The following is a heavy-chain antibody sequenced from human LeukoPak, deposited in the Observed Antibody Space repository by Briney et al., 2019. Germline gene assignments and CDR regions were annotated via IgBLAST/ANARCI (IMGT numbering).Heavy chain of an antibody. CDR1: GFTFSNYA. CDR2: INSDGSST. D-gene: IGHD3-22*01. Sequence: GGSLRLSCAASGFTFSNYAMNWVRQAPGKGLVWVSRINSDGSSTSYADSVKGRFTISRDNAKNTLYLQMNSLRAEDTAVYYCRRPDYYDSSGYVDYWGQGTLVTVSS. CDR3: RRPDYYDSSGYVDY. V-gene: IGHV3-74*01. J-gene: IGHJ4*02.